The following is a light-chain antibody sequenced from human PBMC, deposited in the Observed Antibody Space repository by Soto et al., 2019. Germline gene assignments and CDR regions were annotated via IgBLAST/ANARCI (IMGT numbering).Light chain of an antibody. CDR3: QQYTHWPRT. CDR1: QSVSSN. Sequence: ETVMTQSPATLSGSPGERATLSCRASQSVSSNLAWYQQTPGQAPRLLIYGASTRATGIPARFSGSGSGTEFTLTISSLQSEDFAVYYCQQYTHWPRTFGQGTKVDVK. J-gene: IGKJ1*01. V-gene: IGKV3-15*01. CDR2: GAS.